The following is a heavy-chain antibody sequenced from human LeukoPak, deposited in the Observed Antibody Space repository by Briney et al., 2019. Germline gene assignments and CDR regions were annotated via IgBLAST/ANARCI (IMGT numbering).Heavy chain of an antibody. CDR3: ATLMRGPIGYVGYRGEDY. J-gene: IGHJ4*02. CDR1: GLTFSNYA. Sequence: GGSLRLSCAASGLTFSNYAMTWVRQTPGMGLLWVAAITGSGGNTYYADSVKGRFTISRDNSKNTLYLQMNSLRAEDTAVYYCATLMRGPIGYVGYRGEDYWGQGTLVSVSS. CDR2: ITGSGGNT. V-gene: IGHV3-23*01. D-gene: IGHD5-12*01.